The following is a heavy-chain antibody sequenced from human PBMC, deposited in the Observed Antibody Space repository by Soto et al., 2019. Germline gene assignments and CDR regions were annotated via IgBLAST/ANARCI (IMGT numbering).Heavy chain of an antibody. D-gene: IGHD6-13*01. V-gene: IGHV3-23*01. CDR3: AKGGKSSTWYRVFDY. CDR1: GFTFSGYD. Sequence: GGFLRLSCAASGFTFSGYDMNRVRQATGKGLEWISDISLSSSTIFYADSVKGRFTISRDNSKNTVHLQMGSLRAEDTAVYYCAKGGKSSTWYRVFDYWGQGTLVTVSS. J-gene: IGHJ4*02. CDR2: ISLSSSTI.